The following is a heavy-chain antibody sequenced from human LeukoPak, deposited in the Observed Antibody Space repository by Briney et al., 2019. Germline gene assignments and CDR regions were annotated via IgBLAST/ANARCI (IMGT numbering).Heavy chain of an antibody. CDR3: TKVRGVTYDSSDYYGRSFDY. J-gene: IGHJ4*02. V-gene: IGHV3-23*01. CDR2: ISGSGGST. D-gene: IGHD3-22*01. CDR1: GFSFSVYV. Sequence: GGSLRLSCAASGFSFSVYVISWVRQAPGKGLEWVSVISGSGGSTYYADSVKGRFTISRDNSKDTLYLQMNSLSAEDTAVYYCTKVRGVTYDSSDYYGRSFDYWGQGTLVTVSS.